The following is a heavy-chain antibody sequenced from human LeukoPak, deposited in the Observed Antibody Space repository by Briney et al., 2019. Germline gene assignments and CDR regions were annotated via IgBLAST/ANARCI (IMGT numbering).Heavy chain of an antibody. CDR3: ARGVYDFWSGTIVGWFDP. CDR1: GFTFSDYY. V-gene: IGHV3-11*01. Sequence: GGSLRLSCAASGFTFSDYYMSWIRQAPGKGLEWVSYISSSGSTIYYADSVKGRFTISRDNAKNSLYLQMNSLRAEDTAVYYCARGVYDFWSGTIVGWFDPWGQGTLVTVSS. CDR2: ISSSGSTI. J-gene: IGHJ5*02. D-gene: IGHD3-3*01.